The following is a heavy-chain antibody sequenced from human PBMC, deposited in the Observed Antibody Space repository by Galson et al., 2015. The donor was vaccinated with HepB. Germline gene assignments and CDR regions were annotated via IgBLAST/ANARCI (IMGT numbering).Heavy chain of an antibody. CDR3: VKEGLDGSLDY. CDR2: INTNGHST. D-gene: IGHD1-26*01. Sequence: LRLSCAASGFTFSSYAMHWVRQAPGKGLEYVSTINTNGHSTYYADSVKGRFAFFRDNSKNTLYLQLSSLRAEDTAVYLCVKEGLDGSLDYWGQGTLVTVSS. CDR1: GFTFSSYA. V-gene: IGHV3-64D*06. J-gene: IGHJ4*02.